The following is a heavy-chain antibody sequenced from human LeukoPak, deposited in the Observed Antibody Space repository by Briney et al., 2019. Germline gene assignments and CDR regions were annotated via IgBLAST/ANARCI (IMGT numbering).Heavy chain of an antibody. CDR3: ARGDWSSDTCYLPEYFQH. D-gene: IGHD2-2*01. J-gene: IGHJ1*01. Sequence: ASVKVSCKASGYTLISYSISWVRQAPGQGLEWMGWISAYNGRTNYAQKLQGRVTMTTDTSPSTAYMELRSLRSDDTAVYYCARGDWSSDTCYLPEYFQHWGQGTLVTVSS. CDR1: GYTLISYS. CDR2: ISAYNGRT. V-gene: IGHV1-18*01.